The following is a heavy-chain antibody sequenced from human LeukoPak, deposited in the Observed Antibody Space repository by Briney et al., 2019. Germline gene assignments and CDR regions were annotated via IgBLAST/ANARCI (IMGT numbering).Heavy chain of an antibody. Sequence: GGSLRLSCAASGFTLSSYAMSWVRQAPGKGLEWVSAISGSGGSTYYADSVKGRFTISRDNSKNTLYLQMNSLRAEDTAVYYCAKDFYGDHYSDYWGQGTLVTVSS. CDR3: AKDFYGDHYSDY. CDR2: ISGSGGST. CDR1: GFTLSSYA. D-gene: IGHD4-17*01. V-gene: IGHV3-23*01. J-gene: IGHJ4*02.